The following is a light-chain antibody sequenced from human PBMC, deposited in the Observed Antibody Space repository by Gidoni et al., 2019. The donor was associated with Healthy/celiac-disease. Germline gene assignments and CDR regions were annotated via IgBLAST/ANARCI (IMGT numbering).Light chain of an antibody. V-gene: IGKV3-20*01. J-gene: IGKJ4*01. CDR3: QQYGSSPPSLT. CDR2: GAS. Sequence: EIVLTQSPGTLSLSPGARATLSCRASQSVSSSYLAWYQQKPGQAPRLLIYGASSRATGIPNRFSGSGSGTDFTLTISRLEPEDVAVYYCQQYGSSPPSLTFGGGTKVEIK. CDR1: QSVSSSY.